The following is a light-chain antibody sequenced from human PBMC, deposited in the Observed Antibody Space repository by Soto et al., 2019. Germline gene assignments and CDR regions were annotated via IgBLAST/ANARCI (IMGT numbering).Light chain of an antibody. V-gene: IGKV3-20*01. CDR3: QQYGSSPRFT. CDR2: GAS. J-gene: IGKJ3*01. Sequence: EIGLTQSPGTLSLSPGDRATLSCRASQSVSSSYLAWYQQKPGQAPRLLIYGASSRATGIPDRFSGSGSGTDFTLTISRLEPEDFAVYYCQQYGSSPRFTFGPGTKVDI. CDR1: QSVSSSY.